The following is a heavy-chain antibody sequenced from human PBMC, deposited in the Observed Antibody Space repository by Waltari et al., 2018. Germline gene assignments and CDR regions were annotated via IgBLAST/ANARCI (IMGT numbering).Heavy chain of an antibody. CDR3: TTDQGDSYTFYSFDY. D-gene: IGHD3-16*02. CDR1: GFTFSNTW. Sequence: EVQLVESGGGLVNPGGSLRLSCAASGFTFSNTWMDWVRQAPGKGVEWSDRIKPQGDGGGATYYAAPVTGRFTVSRDDSKNMLYLQMSSLKTEDTAMYYCTTDQGDSYTFYSFDYWGQGTLVTVSS. CDR2: IKPQGDGGGAT. V-gene: IGHV3-15*01. J-gene: IGHJ4*02.